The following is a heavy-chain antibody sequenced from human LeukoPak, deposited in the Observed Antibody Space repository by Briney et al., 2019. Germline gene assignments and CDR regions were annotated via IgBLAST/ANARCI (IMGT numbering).Heavy chain of an antibody. CDR3: ARGRQTTVTTSDAFDI. V-gene: IGHV4-59*01. D-gene: IGHD4-17*01. Sequence: SETLSLTCTVSGGSISSFYWSWIRQPPGKGLEWIGYIYYSGGTNYNPSLKSRVTISVDTSKNQFSLKLSSVTAADTAVYYCARGRQTTVTTSDAFDIWGQGTMVTVSS. J-gene: IGHJ3*02. CDR2: IYYSGGT. CDR1: GGSISSFY.